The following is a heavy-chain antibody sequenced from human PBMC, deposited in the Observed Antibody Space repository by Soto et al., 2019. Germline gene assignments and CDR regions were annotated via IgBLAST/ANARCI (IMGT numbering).Heavy chain of an antibody. V-gene: IGHV2-70*01. CDR1: GFSLSTSGMC. CDR3: ACIVRGVVCPSCYGMDV. D-gene: IGHD3-3*01. Sequence: SGPTLVNPTQTLTLTCTFSGFSLSTSGMCVIWLRQPRGKALEWLALIDWDDDKYYSTSLKTRLTISKDTSKNQVVLTMANMDPVDTATYYCACIVRGVVCPSCYGMDVWGQGTTVTVSS. CDR2: IDWDDDK. J-gene: IGHJ6*02.